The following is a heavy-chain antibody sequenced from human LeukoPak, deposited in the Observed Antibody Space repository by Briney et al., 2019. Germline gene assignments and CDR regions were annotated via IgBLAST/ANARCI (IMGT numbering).Heavy chain of an antibody. CDR2: ISAYNGNT. V-gene: IGHV1-18*01. Sequence: WASVKVSCKASGYTFTSYGISWVRQAPGQGLEWMGWISAYNGNTNYAQKLQGRVTMTTDTSTSTAYMELRSLRSDDTAVYYCARPQGDFWSGYYTRAFDIWGQGTMVTVSS. D-gene: IGHD3-3*01. J-gene: IGHJ3*02. CDR1: GYTFTSYG. CDR3: ARPQGDFWSGYYTRAFDI.